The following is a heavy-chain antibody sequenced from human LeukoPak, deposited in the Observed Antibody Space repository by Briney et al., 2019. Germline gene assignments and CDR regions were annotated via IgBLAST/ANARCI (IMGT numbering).Heavy chain of an antibody. CDR1: GFTFSDHV. Sequence: GGSLRLSCAASGFTFSDHVMSWVRQAPGKGLEWVSSVRASGVGTHYADSVKGRFTISRDNSKNTLYLQMNSLRVEDTAVYYCAKSSGAGRGSFDYWGQGTLVTVSS. CDR3: AKSSGAGRGSFDY. D-gene: IGHD6-25*01. CDR2: VRASGVGT. V-gene: IGHV3-23*01. J-gene: IGHJ4*02.